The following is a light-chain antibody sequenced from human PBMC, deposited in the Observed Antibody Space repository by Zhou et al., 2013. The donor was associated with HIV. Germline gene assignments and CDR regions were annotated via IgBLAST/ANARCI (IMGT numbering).Light chain of an antibody. CDR3: QHYGISPYT. V-gene: IGKV3-20*01. CDR2: GAS. Sequence: EIVLTQSPATLSLSPGERATLSCRASQSVSSIYLPWYQHKPGQGPKVLIFGASTRANGIPDRFSGSGSGTEFTLTISRLEPEDFAVYYCQHYGISPYTFGPGTKLEI. J-gene: IGKJ2*01. CDR1: QSVSSIY.